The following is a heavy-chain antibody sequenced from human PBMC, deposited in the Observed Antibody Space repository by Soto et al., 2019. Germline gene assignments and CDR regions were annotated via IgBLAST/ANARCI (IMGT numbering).Heavy chain of an antibody. CDR3: ARTEYGSGNY. CDR2: IYYSGST. D-gene: IGHD3-10*01. Sequence: SETPVLTCTVSGGSISSYYWSWIRQPPGKGLEWIGYIYYSGSTYYNPSLKSRVTISVDTSKNQFSLKLSSVTAADTAVYYCARTEYGSGNYWGQGTLVTVSS. CDR1: GGSISSYY. J-gene: IGHJ4*02. V-gene: IGHV4-59*06.